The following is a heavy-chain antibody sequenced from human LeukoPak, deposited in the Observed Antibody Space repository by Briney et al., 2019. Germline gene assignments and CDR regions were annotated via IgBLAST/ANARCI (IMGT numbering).Heavy chain of an antibody. CDR1: GGSVSGYY. CDR2: IYDSGST. V-gene: IGHV4-4*08. D-gene: IGHD1-26*01. CDR3: ARGSWYFDY. Sequence: SETLSLTCIVSGGSVSGYYWSWIRQPPGKGLEWIGHIYDSGSTNYNPSLKSRVTISVDTSKNQFSLKLSSVTAADTAVYYCARGSWYFDYWGQGTLVTVSS. J-gene: IGHJ4*02.